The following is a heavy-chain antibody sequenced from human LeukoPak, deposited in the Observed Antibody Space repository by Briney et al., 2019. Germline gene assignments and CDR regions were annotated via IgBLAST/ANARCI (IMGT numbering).Heavy chain of an antibody. Sequence: PGGSLRLSCAASGFTLRSYWMHWVPQAPGKGLVWVSRINSDGSSTSYADSVKGRFTISRDNAKITLYLQMNSVRDEDTALYFCAKDASIAAAGPIDYWGQGTLVTVSS. CDR1: GFTLRSYW. V-gene: IGHV3-74*01. CDR3: AKDASIAAAGPIDY. CDR2: INSDGSST. D-gene: IGHD6-13*01. J-gene: IGHJ4*02.